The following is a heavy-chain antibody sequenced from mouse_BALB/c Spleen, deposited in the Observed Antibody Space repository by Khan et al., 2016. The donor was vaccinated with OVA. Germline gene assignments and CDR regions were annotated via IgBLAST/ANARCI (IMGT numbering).Heavy chain of an antibody. CDR3: ARRGSDYGQGALFAY. CDR2: ICSAGSK. Sequence: QVQLKQSGPGLVQPSQSLSITCTVSGFSFNNYSVHWVRQSPGKGLEWLGVICSAGSKDYNAAFISRLTISKDNSRSQVSFIMISLQPNSTAIYYAARRGSDYGQGALFAYWGQGTLVTVSA. D-gene: IGHD2-4*01. V-gene: IGHV2-2*02. CDR1: GFSFNNYS. J-gene: IGHJ3*01.